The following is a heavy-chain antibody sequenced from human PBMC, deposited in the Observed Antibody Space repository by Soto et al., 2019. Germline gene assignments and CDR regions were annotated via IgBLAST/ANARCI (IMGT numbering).Heavy chain of an antibody. J-gene: IGHJ6*02. CDR1: GGSISSGGYS. D-gene: IGHD2-2*01. Sequence: QLQLQESGSGLVKPSQTLSLTCAVSGGSISSGGYSWSWIRQPPGKGLEWIGYIYHSGSTYYNPSLKSRVTISVDRSKNQFSLKLSSVTAADTAVYYCARGVPVVPAAMGYYYYYGMDVWRQGTTVTVSS. CDR2: IYHSGST. CDR3: ARGVPVVPAAMGYYYYYGMDV. V-gene: IGHV4-30-2*01.